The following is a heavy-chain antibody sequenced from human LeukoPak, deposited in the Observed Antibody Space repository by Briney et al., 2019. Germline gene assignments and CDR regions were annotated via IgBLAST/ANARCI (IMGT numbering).Heavy chain of an antibody. J-gene: IGHJ4*02. Sequence: PGGSLRLSCAASGFTFSSYSMNWVRQAPGKGLEWVSSISSSSSYIYYADSVKGRFTISRDNAKNSLYLQMNSLRAEDTAVYYCARAYSGSYYRPSDYWGQGTLVTVSS. CDR1: GFTFSSYS. V-gene: IGHV3-21*01. CDR3: ARAYSGSYYRPSDY. CDR2: ISSSSSYI. D-gene: IGHD1-26*01.